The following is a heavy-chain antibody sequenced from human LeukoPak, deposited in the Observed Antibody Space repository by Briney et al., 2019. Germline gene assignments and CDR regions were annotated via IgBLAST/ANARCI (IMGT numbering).Heavy chain of an antibody. Sequence: GGSLRLSCAASGFTVSNNYMSWVRQAPGKGLEWVSAISGSGSSTYYADSVKGRFTISRDNSKNTLYLQMNSLRAEDTAIYYCAKDSYYGSGSYYRRGCYFDYWGQGTLVTVSS. J-gene: IGHJ4*02. CDR1: GFTVSNNY. D-gene: IGHD3-10*01. V-gene: IGHV3-23*01. CDR2: ISGSGSST. CDR3: AKDSYYGSGSYYRRGCYFDY.